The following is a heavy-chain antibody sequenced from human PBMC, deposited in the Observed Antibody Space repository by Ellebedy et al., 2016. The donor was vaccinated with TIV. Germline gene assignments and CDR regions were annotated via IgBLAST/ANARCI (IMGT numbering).Heavy chain of an antibody. CDR2: IYYSGST. CDR1: SGSISSYY. D-gene: IGHD1-1*01. Sequence: MPSETLSLTCTVSSGSISSYYWRWIRQPPGKGLEWIGYIYYSGSTNYNPSLKSRVTISVDTSKNQFSLKLSSVTAADTAVYYCASQLPPNNYVFDYWGQGTLVTVSS. V-gene: IGHV4-59*08. J-gene: IGHJ4*02. CDR3: ASQLPPNNYVFDY.